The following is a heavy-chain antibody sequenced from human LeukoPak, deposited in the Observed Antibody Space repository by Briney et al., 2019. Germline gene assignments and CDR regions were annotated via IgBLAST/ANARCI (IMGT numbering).Heavy chain of an antibody. Sequence: SGPTLVKPTQTLTLTCTFSGFSLSTTGVGVGWIRQPPGKALEWPAFIYWDDEKRYSPSLKSRLTITKDTSKNQVVLTMTNMDPVDTATYYCAHIYFATDWTLFDYWGQGTLVIVSS. CDR3: AHIYFATDWTLFDY. D-gene: IGHD3/OR15-3a*01. V-gene: IGHV2-5*02. CDR1: GFSLSTTGVG. CDR2: IYWDDEK. J-gene: IGHJ4*02.